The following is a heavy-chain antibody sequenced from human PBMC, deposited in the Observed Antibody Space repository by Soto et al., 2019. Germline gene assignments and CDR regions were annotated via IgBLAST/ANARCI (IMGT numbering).Heavy chain of an antibody. V-gene: IGHV1-2*02. D-gene: IGHD3-16*01. J-gene: IGHJ4*02. CDR1: GYTFIDYY. CDR3: ARERYYRKFDGILY. Sequence: QVRLVQSGAEVKKPGASVKVSCKASGYTFIDYYIHWVRQAPGQGLEWMGWINPNSGGTKYAQMFQGRVTMTSDTSTSTAYMDLSRLRSDDTAVYYCARERYYRKFDGILYWGQGTLVTVSS. CDR2: INPNSGGT.